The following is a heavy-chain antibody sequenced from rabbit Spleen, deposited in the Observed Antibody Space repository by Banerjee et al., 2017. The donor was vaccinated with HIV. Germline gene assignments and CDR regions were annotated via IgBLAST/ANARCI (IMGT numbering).Heavy chain of an antibody. Sequence: QSLEESGGGLVQPEGSLTLTCTASGFSFSSSDWMSWVRQAPGKGLEWIGTIYINSIRTYYASWAKGRFTMSKTSSTTVTLQMTSLTAADTATYFCARGDSNYGRAADLWGPGTLVTVS. J-gene: IGHJ4*01. CDR1: GFSFSSSDW. CDR2: IYINSIRT. V-gene: IGHV1S40*01. CDR3: ARGDSNYGRAADL. D-gene: IGHD8-1*01.